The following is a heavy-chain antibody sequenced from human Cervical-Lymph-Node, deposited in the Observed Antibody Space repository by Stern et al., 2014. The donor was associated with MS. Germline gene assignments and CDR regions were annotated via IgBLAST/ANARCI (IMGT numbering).Heavy chain of an antibody. D-gene: IGHD6-19*01. CDR3: ARHRGRAGGYEVDN. V-gene: IGHV1-18*01. CDR2: ITVYPGNRDNT. CDR1: GYTFTSYG. J-gene: IGHJ4*02. Sequence: VQLVQSGADLKQPGASVKVSCKASGYTFTSYGISWVRPAPGQGLEWMGWITVYPGNRDNTNYANKRQGRVTMTTDTSTSTVYMELRSLRSDDTAVYYCARHRGRAGGYEVDNWGQGTLVTVSS.